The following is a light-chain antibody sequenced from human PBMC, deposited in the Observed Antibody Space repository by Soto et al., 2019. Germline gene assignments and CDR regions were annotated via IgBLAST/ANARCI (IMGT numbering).Light chain of an antibody. J-gene: IGLJ1*01. CDR2: GNS. V-gene: IGLV1-40*01. CDR1: SSNIGAGYD. CDR3: QSYDSSPSAYV. Sequence: QSVLAQPPSVSGAPGQKVTISCTGSSSNIGAGYDLHWYQQLPGTAPKLLLYGNSNRPSGVPDRFSGSKSGTSASLAITGLQAEDEADYYCQSYDSSPSAYVFGTGTKLTVL.